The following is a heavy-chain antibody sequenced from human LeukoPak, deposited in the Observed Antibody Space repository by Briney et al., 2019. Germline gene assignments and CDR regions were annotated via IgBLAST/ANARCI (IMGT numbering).Heavy chain of an antibody. Sequence: PSETLSLTCAVSGGSISSSNWWSWVRQPPGKGLEWIGEIYHSGSTNYNPSLKSRVTISVDKSKNQFSLKLSSVTAADTAVYYRVRSKTADYYGSGSYLFFDYWGQGTLVTVSS. CDR3: VRSKTADYYGSGSYLFFDY. D-gene: IGHD3-10*01. CDR2: IYHSGST. J-gene: IGHJ4*02. CDR1: GGSISSSNW. V-gene: IGHV4-4*02.